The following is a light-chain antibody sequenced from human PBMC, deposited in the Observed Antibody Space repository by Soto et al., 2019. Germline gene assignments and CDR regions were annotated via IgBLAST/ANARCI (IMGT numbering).Light chain of an antibody. J-gene: IGKJ4*01. CDR2: GAS. V-gene: IGKV3-15*01. CDR3: QQYKSWPPLT. CDR1: QSISDN. Sequence: DIVMTQSLAILSVSLGERATLSCLASQSISDNLAWYQQRSVQAPRLLIYGASTRGTGVPARFSGSGSGTEFTLTISSLQSDDFAIYYCQQYKSWPPLTFGGGTKVE.